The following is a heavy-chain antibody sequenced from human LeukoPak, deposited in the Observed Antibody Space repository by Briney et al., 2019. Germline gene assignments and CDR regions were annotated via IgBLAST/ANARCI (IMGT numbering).Heavy chain of an antibody. CDR2: INIDGATT. J-gene: IGHJ5*02. CDR3: VRGAVGTGVWFDP. CDR1: GFTFSGYW. V-gene: IGHV3-74*01. D-gene: IGHD1-26*01. Sequence: PGGSLRLSCAASGFTFSGYWMHWVRQAPGKGLEWVSRINIDGATTNYADSVKGRFTISRENAKNTLHLQMNSLRADDTAVYYCVRGAVGTGVWFDPWGQGTLVTVSS.